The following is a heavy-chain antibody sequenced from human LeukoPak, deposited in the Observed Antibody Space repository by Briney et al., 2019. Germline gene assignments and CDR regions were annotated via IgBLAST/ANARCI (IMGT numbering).Heavy chain of an antibody. Sequence: PSETLSLTCTVSGDSISSYYWSWIRQPPGKGLEWIGYIYYSGSTNYNPSLKSRVTISVDTSKNQFSLKLSSVTAADTAVYYCAREARGTRDILTGSKTHDAFDIWGQGTMVTVSS. J-gene: IGHJ3*02. D-gene: IGHD3-9*01. CDR2: IYYSGST. V-gene: IGHV4-59*01. CDR1: GDSISSYY. CDR3: AREARGTRDILTGSKTHDAFDI.